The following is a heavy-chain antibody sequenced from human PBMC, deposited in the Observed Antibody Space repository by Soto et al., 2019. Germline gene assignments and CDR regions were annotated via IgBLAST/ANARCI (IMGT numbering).Heavy chain of an antibody. CDR2: IKSKTDGGTT. CDR1: GFTFSNAW. J-gene: IGHJ6*03. D-gene: IGHD2-15*01. V-gene: IGHV3-15*01. CDR3: TTEGCSGGSCYPTYYYYYMDV. Sequence: GGSLRLSCAASGFTFSNAWMSWVRQAPGKGLEWVGRIKSKTDGGTTDYAAPVKGRFTTSRDDSKNTLYLQMNSLKTEDTAVYYCTTEGCSGGSCYPTYYYYYMDVWGKGTTVTVSS.